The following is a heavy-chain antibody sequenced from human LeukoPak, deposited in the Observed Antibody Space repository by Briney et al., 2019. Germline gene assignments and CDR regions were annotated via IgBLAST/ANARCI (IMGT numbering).Heavy chain of an antibody. CDR2: INHTGST. J-gene: IGHJ4*02. CDR3: ARVGGNGWLFDY. Sequence: SETLSLTCAVYGGSFSGYYWTWIRQPPGKGLEWIGEINHTGSTNYNPSLKSRVTISVDTSKNQFSLKLSSVTAADTAVYHCARVGGNGWLFDYWGQGTLVTVSS. V-gene: IGHV4-34*01. CDR1: GGSFSGYY. D-gene: IGHD3-16*01.